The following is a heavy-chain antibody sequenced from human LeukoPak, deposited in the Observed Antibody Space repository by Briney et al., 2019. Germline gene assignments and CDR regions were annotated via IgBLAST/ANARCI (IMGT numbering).Heavy chain of an antibody. J-gene: IGHJ4*02. V-gene: IGHV3-9*01. Sequence: GGSLRLSCAASGFTFDDYAMHWVRQAPGKGLEWVSGISWNSGSIGYADSVKGRFTISRDNAKNSLYLQMNSLRAEDTALYYCTSSGWYWGQGTLVTVSS. CDR3: TSSGWY. CDR2: ISWNSGSI. CDR1: GFTFDDYA. D-gene: IGHD6-19*01.